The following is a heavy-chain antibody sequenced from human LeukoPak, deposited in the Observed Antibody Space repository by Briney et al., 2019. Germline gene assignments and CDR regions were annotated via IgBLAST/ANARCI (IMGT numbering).Heavy chain of an antibody. D-gene: IGHD6-13*01. CDR2: IYTSGST. Sequence: SETLSLTCTVSGASISSYYWRWVRQPAGEGLEWIGRIYTSGSTNYKPSLKSRVTMFVEPSKNQFSLKLTSVTAADTAVYYCARDGVENSSWYPLDSWGPGTLVTVSS. V-gene: IGHV4-4*07. J-gene: IGHJ4*02. CDR3: ARDGVENSSWYPLDS. CDR1: GASISSYY.